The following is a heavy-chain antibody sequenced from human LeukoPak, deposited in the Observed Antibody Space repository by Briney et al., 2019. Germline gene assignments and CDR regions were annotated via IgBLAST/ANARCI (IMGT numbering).Heavy chain of an antibody. CDR2: IYTSGST. Sequence: SETLSLTCTVSGGSVSSYPWSWIRQPAGKGLEWIGRIYTSGSTNYNPSLKSRVTVSVDTSKNQFSLKLSSVTAADTAVYYCASYSNYYFDYWGLGTLVTVSS. D-gene: IGHD4-11*01. CDR3: ASYSNYYFDY. J-gene: IGHJ4*02. V-gene: IGHV4-4*07. CDR1: GGSVSSYP.